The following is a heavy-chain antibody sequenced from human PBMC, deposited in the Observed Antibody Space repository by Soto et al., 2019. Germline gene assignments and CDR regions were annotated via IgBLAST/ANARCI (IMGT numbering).Heavy chain of an antibody. D-gene: IGHD2-15*01. CDR1: GGSISSYY. CDR2: IYTSGST. J-gene: IGHJ6*02. Sequence: SETLSLTCTVSGGSISSYYWSWIRQPAGKGLEWIGRIYTSGSTNYSPSLKSRVTMSVDTSKNQFSLKLSSVTAADTAVYYCARVVGGCSGGSCYSVNWYYYYGMDVWGQGTTVTVSS. V-gene: IGHV4-4*07. CDR3: ARVVGGCSGGSCYSVNWYYYYGMDV.